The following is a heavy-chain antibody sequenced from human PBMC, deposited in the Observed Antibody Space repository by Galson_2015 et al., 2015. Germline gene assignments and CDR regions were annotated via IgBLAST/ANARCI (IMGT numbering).Heavy chain of an antibody. CDR1: GDSIYNSNYY. V-gene: IGHV4-39*07. CDR2: LYHDGST. J-gene: IGHJ5*02. Sequence: SETLSLTCTVSGDSIYNSNYYWGWIRQPPGKGLEWVGNLYHDGSTYYNPSLKSRVTMAVDTSRKYFSLRLTSVTAADTAVYYCASGPGGFGEFNRRFSWFDPWGQGTLVTVSS. CDR3: ASGPGGFGEFNRRFSWFDP. D-gene: IGHD3-3*01.